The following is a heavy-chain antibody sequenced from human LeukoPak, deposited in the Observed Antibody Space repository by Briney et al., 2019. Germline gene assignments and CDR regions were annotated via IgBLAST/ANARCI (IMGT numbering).Heavy chain of an antibody. Sequence: GGSLRLSCAASGFTFSSYSMTWVRQAPGKGLEWVSSISRSSSYIYYADSVKGRFTISRDNAKNSLYLQMNSLRAEDTAVYYCARDSYMGGDTDYWGQGTLVTVSS. J-gene: IGHJ4*02. CDR1: GFTFSSYS. CDR3: ARDSYMGGDTDY. CDR2: ISRSSSYI. D-gene: IGHD3-16*01. V-gene: IGHV3-21*01.